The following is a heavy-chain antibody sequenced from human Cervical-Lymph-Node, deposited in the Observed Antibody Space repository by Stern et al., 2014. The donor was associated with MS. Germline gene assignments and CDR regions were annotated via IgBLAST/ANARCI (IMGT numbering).Heavy chain of an antibody. D-gene: IGHD2-2*01. CDR3: ARTDKYCSSASCSGNWFDP. J-gene: IGHJ5*02. V-gene: IGHV1-69*01. CDR2: IIPILGTA. Sequence: VQLVESGAEVKKPGSSVKVSCKASGGTFSSYGISWVRQAPGQGLEWMGGIIPILGTANYAQKFKGRVTITADASKRTAYMELSSLRSEGTAVYYCARTDKYCSSASCSGNWFDPWGQGTLVTVSS. CDR1: GGTFSSYG.